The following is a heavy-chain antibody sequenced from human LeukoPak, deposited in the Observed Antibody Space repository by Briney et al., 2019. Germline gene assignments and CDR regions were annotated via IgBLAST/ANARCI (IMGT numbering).Heavy chain of an antibody. D-gene: IGHD3-10*01. CDR2: INPSSGGT. V-gene: IGHV1-2*06. Sequence: ASVKVSCKASGYTFTSYDINWVRQATGQGLEWMGRINPSSGGTNYAQKFQGRVTMTRDTSINTAYMDLSSLRSDDTAVYYCTRGPSGSDYWGQGTLVTVSS. CDR3: TRGPSGSDY. J-gene: IGHJ4*02. CDR1: GYTFTSYD.